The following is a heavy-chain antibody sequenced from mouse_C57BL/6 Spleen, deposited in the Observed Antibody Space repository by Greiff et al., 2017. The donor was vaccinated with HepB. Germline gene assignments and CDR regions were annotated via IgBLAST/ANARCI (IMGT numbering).Heavy chain of an antibody. J-gene: IGHJ1*03. Sequence: QVQLQQSGPELVKPGASVKISCKASGYAFSSSWMNWVKQRPGKGLEWIGRIYPGDGDTNYTGKFKGKATLTADKSSSTAYMQLSSLTSEDSAVYFCARRGVDYYGSSYEYFDVWGTGTTVTVSS. V-gene: IGHV1-82*01. CDR2: IYPGDGDT. CDR3: ARRGVDYYGSSYEYFDV. CDR1: GYAFSSSW. D-gene: IGHD1-1*01.